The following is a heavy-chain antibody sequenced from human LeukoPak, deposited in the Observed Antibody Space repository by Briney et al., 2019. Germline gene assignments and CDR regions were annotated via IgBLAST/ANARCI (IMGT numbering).Heavy chain of an antibody. CDR2: IYYSGST. V-gene: IGHV4-59*01. Sequence: SETLSLTCTVSGGSISSYYWSWIRQPPGKGLEWIGYIYYSGSTTYNPSLKSRVTMSVDTSKNQFSLKLSSVTAADTAVYYCAREGGLYSSSSALDYWGQGTLVTVSS. CDR1: GGSISSYY. J-gene: IGHJ4*02. D-gene: IGHD6-6*01. CDR3: AREGGLYSSSSALDY.